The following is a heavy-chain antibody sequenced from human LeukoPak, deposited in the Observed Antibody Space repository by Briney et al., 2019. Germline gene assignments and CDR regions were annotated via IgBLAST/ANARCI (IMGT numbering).Heavy chain of an antibody. Sequence: GASVKVSCKGSGYTFTSYDINWVGQATGQGGEGMGWMNTNRRNTGYAQKFQGRVTITRNTSISTAYMELSSLRSEDTAVYYCARGAARWLQDLDYWGQGTLVTVSS. J-gene: IGHJ4*02. V-gene: IGHV1-8*01. CDR1: GYTFTSYD. CDR3: ARGAARWLQDLDY. D-gene: IGHD5-24*01. CDR2: MNTNRRNT.